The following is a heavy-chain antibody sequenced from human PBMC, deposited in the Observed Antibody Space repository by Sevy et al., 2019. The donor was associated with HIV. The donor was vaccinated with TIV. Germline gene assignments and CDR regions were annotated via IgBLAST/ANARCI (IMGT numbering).Heavy chain of an antibody. J-gene: IGHJ4*02. CDR3: AKDLAGPGRKYFDY. Sequence: GGSLRLSCAASGFTFSNYCMHWVRQVPGKGLEWVTFIPYDGSDKHYAASVKGRFTFSRDDSKNTLDLQMNSLRAEDTAIYYCAKDLAGPGRKYFDYWGRGTLVTVSS. D-gene: IGHD2-15*01. CDR1: GFTFSNYC. V-gene: IGHV3-30*02. CDR2: IPYDGSDK.